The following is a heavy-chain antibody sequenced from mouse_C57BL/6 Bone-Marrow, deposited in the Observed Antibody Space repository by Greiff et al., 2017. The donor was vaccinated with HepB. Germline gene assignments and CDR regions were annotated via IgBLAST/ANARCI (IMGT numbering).Heavy chain of an antibody. D-gene: IGHD1-1*01. CDR2: IHPNSGST. CDR1: GYTFTSYW. Sequence: VQLQQPGAELVKPGASVKLSCKASGYTFTSYWMHWVKQRPGQGLEWIGMIHPNSGSTNYNEKFKSKATLTVDKSSSTAYMQLSSLTSEDSAVYYCASPYYYDPYYFDYWGQGTTLTVSS. CDR3: ASPYYYDPYYFDY. V-gene: IGHV1-64*01. J-gene: IGHJ2*01.